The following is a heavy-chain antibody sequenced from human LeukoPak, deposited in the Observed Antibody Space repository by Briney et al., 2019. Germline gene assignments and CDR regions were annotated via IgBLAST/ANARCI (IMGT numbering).Heavy chain of an antibody. D-gene: IGHD1-26*01. J-gene: IGHJ4*02. Sequence: GGSLRLSCAASGFTFRNYAMSWVRQAPGKGLEWVSAISGSGGSTYYADSVKGRFTISRDNAENSLYLQMNRLRAEDTAVYYCARGGRVGATDYWGQGTLVTVSS. CDR3: ARGGRVGATDY. V-gene: IGHV3-23*01. CDR2: ISGSGGST. CDR1: GFTFRNYA.